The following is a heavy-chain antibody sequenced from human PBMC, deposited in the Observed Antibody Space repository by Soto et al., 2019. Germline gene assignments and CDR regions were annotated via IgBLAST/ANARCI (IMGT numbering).Heavy chain of an antibody. J-gene: IGHJ5*02. CDR2: IGPTGGPT. CDR3: SWRGVTSTS. V-gene: IGHV3-23*01. D-gene: IGHD2-21*02. CDR1: GFTFSSYA. Sequence: LSLSCAASGFTFSSYALSWVRQAAGKGLEWVSAIGPTGGPTYYADSVKGRFTISRDNSKKTLYLQMNSLRVDDTAVYYCSWRGVTSTSWGRGSLVTVSS.